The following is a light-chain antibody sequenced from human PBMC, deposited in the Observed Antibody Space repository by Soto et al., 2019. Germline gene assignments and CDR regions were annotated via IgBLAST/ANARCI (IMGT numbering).Light chain of an antibody. CDR2: GAS. CDR1: QRISNNF. J-gene: IGKJ1*01. Sequence: ETVLTQSPGTLSLSPGERATLFCRASQRISNNFLAWYQQIPGQAPSLLIFGASSRATVIPDRFSGVGSGTEFTHTIDRLEPEDVAVYYCQQYHRSPPSWTFGQGTKVEIK. V-gene: IGKV3-20*01. CDR3: QQYHRSPPSWT.